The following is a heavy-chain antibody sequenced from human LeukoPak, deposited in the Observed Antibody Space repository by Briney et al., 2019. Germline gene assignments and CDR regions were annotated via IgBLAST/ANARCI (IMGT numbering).Heavy chain of an antibody. D-gene: IGHD7-27*01. CDR1: GFTFSTYW. CDR2: ISSSGSTI. J-gene: IGHJ4*02. V-gene: IGHV3-48*04. CDR3: ARDLAWGAFDY. Sequence: PGGSLRLSCAASGFTFSTYWMSWVRQAPGKGLEWVSYISSSGSTIYYADSVKGRFTISRDNAKNTLSLQMNSLRVEDTATYYCARDLAWGAFDYWGQGTLVTVSS.